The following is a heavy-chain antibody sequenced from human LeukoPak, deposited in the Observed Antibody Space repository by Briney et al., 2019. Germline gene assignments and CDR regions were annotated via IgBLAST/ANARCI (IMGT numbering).Heavy chain of an antibody. V-gene: IGHV1-69*05. Sequence: SVKVSCKASGGTFSSYAISWVRQAPGQGLEWMGGIIPIFGTANYAQKFQGRVTITTDESTSTAYIELSSLTSEDMAVFYCARGGPNSGGWTLDHWGQGTLVTVSS. D-gene: IGHD6-19*01. CDR3: ARGGPNSGGWTLDH. CDR1: GGTFSSYA. CDR2: IIPIFGTA. J-gene: IGHJ4*02.